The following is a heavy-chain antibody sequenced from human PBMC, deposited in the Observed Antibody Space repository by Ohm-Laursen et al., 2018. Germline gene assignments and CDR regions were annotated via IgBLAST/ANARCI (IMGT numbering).Heavy chain of an antibody. CDR1: GFTFSSYG. D-gene: IGHD2-2*01. CDR2: ISYDGSNK. V-gene: IGHV3-30*18. Sequence: SLRLSCSASGFTFSSYGMHWVRQAPGKGLEWVAVISYDGSNKHYADSVKGRFTISRDNSKNTLYLQMNSLRAEATAVFYCAKGTAYQLLSHNWVDSWGQGTLVTVSS. J-gene: IGHJ5*01. CDR3: AKGTAYQLLSHNWVDS.